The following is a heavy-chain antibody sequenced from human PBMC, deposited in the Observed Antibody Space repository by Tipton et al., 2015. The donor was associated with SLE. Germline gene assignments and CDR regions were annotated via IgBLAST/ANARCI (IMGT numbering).Heavy chain of an antibody. J-gene: IGHJ4*02. D-gene: IGHD3-10*01. CDR1: GDSMKNYY. Sequence: TLSLTCTVSGDSMKNYYWSWIRQPAGQGLEWIGRIYSSGITSYNPSLKSRVIVSLDSASNQFSLKMTSVTAADTAVYYCVGGATLLWFGGWGLGTLVTVSS. CDR2: IYSSGIT. V-gene: IGHV4-4*07. CDR3: VGGATLLWFGG.